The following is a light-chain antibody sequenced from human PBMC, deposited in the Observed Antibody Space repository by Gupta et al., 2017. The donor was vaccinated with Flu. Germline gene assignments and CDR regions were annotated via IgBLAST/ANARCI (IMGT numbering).Light chain of an antibody. V-gene: IGKV3-15*01. CDR2: GAS. J-gene: IGKJ4*01. CDR3: QQYNNWPPLT. Sequence: EIVMPQSPATLSASTGERATLSCRASQSVGSNLAWYQQKPGQAPRLIIDGASTRATAISVRFSGSGSGTEFTLTISSLQSEDFAVYYCQQYNNWPPLTFGGGTKVEIK. CDR1: QSVGSN.